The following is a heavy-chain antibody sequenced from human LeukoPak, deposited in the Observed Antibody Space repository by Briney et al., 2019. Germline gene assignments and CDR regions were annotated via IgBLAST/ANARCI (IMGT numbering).Heavy chain of an antibody. D-gene: IGHD5-24*01. J-gene: IGHJ4*02. CDR1: GYTFTGYY. Sequence: APVKVSCKASGYTFTGYYMHWVRQAPGQGLEWMGWINPNSGGTNYAQKFQGRVTMTRDTSISTAYMELSRLRSDDTAVYYCARASRWLQFEVDYWGQGTLVTVSS. CDR3: ARASRWLQFEVDY. V-gene: IGHV1-2*02. CDR2: INPNSGGT.